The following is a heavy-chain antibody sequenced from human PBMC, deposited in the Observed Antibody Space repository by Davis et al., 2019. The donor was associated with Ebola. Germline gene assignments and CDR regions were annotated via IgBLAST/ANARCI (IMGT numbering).Heavy chain of an antibody. V-gene: IGHV1-3*01. CDR2: INAGSGDR. J-gene: IGHJ4*02. D-gene: IGHD6-13*01. Sequence: ASVKVSCKASGYTSTSYHIYWVRQPPRQRLEWRGWINAGSGDRRYSQTFQGRFTLSRDTSASTVYMELSSLRSEDTALYYCARRAAGSILDYWGQGILVTVSS. CDR1: GYTSTSYH. CDR3: ARRAAGSILDY.